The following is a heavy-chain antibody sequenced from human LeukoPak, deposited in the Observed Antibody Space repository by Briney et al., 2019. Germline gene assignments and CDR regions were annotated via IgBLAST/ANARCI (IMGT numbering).Heavy chain of an antibody. CDR3: ARQVDCSGGSCYTFDY. CDR2: IYYSGST. J-gene: IGHJ4*02. Sequence: SETLSLTCTVSGGPISSSSYYWGWIRQPPGKGLEWIGSIYYSGSTYYNPSLKSRVTIYVDTSKNQFSLKLSSVTAADTAVYYCARQVDCSGGSCYTFDYWGQGTLVTVSS. V-gene: IGHV4-39*01. D-gene: IGHD2-15*01. CDR1: GGPISSSSYY.